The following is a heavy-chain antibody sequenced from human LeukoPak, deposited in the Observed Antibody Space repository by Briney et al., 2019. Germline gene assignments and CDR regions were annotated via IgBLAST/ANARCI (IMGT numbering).Heavy chain of an antibody. CDR3: AISYHYDSSAPGNYYYMDV. Sequence: SETLSLTCTVSGYSISSGYYWGWIRQPPGKGLEWIGSIYHSGSTYYNPSLKSRVTISVDTSKNQFSLKLSSVTAADTAVYYCAISYHYDSSAPGNYYYMDVWGKGTTVTVSS. CDR2: IYHSGST. CDR1: GYSISSGYY. J-gene: IGHJ6*03. V-gene: IGHV4-38-2*02. D-gene: IGHD3-22*01.